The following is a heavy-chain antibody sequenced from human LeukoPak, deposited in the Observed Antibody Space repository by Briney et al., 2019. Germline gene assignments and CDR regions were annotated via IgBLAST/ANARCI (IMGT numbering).Heavy chain of an antibody. CDR1: GYSFTSYW. J-gene: IGHJ4*02. CDR3: ARHRGVVAPFDY. Sequence: GESLKISCKGSGYSFTSYWISWVRQMPGKGLEWVGRIDPSDSYTNYSPSFQGHVTISADKSISTAYLQWSSLKASDTAMYYCARHRGVVAPFDYWGQGTLVTVSS. D-gene: IGHD2-15*01. V-gene: IGHV5-10-1*01. CDR2: IDPSDSYT.